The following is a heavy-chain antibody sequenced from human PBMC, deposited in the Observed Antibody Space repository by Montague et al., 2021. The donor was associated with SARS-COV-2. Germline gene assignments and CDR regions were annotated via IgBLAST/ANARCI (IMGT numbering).Heavy chain of an antibody. D-gene: IGHD4-23*01. V-gene: IGHV2-70*01. CDR1: GFSLSTSGMC. Sequence: PALVKPTKTLTLTCTFSGFSLSTSGMCVSWIRQPPGKALEWLTLIDWDDDKYYSTSLKTWLTISKDTSKNQVVLTMTNMDPVDTATYYCARSYGTTVVTRAFDYWGQGTLVTVSS. CDR2: IDWDDDK. J-gene: IGHJ4*02. CDR3: ARSYGTTVVTRAFDY.